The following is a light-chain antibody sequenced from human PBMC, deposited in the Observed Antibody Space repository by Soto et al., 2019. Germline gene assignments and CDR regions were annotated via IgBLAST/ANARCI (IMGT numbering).Light chain of an antibody. CDR1: QSISTW. CDR2: DAS. V-gene: IGKV1-5*01. CDR3: QQYNTDST. Sequence: DIQMTQSPSTLSASVGDRVTITCRASQSISTWLAWYQQKPGKAPKVLIYDASTLESGVPSRFSASGSGTEFTLTISSLQPDDFATYYCQQYNTDSTFGPGTKV. J-gene: IGKJ3*01.